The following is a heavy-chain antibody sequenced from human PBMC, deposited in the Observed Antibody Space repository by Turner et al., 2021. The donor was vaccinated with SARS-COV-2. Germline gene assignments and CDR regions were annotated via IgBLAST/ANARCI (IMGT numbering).Heavy chain of an antibody. CDR3: VRDKDSSDYYY. Sequence: EVQLVESGVGLVKPGGSLRLSCAASGFTFSSYSMNWVRQAPGKGLEWVSSITSSDTYYADSVKGRFTISRDNAKNSLYLQMNSLRAEDTAVYYCVRDKDSSDYYYWGQGTLVTVSS. V-gene: IGHV3-21*01. CDR1: GFTFSSYS. J-gene: IGHJ4*02. CDR2: ITSSDT. D-gene: IGHD3-22*01.